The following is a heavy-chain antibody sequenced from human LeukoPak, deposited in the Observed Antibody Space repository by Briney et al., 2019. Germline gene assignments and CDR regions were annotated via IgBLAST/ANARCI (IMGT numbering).Heavy chain of an antibody. CDR1: GGSISSYY. V-gene: IGHV4-59*12. J-gene: IGHJ4*02. CDR2: IYYSGST. CDR3: ARAPQDYGDYLLDY. Sequence: SSETLSLTCTVSGGSISSYYWSWIRQPPGKGLEWIGYIYYSGSTNYNPSLKSRVTISVDTSKNQFSLKLSSVTAADTAVYYCARAPQDYGDYLLDYWGQGTLVTVSS. D-gene: IGHD4-17*01.